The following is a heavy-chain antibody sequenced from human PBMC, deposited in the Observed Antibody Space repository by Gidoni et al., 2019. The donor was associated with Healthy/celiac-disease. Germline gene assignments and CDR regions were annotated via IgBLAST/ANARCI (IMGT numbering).Heavy chain of an antibody. V-gene: IGHV3-43*01. CDR1: GFTFDDYT. CDR2: ISWDGGST. CDR3: TKDRQVVPAAEDYGMDV. D-gene: IGHD2-2*01. J-gene: IGHJ6*02. Sequence: EVQLVESGGVVVQPGGSLRLSCAASGFTFDDYTMHWVRQAPGKGLEWVSLISWDGGSTYYADSVKGRFTISRDNSKNSLYLQMNSLRTEDTALYYCTKDRQVVPAAEDYGMDVWGQGTTVTVSS.